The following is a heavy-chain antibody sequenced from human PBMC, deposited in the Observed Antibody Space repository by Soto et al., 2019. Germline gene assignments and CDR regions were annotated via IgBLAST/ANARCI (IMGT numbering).Heavy chain of an antibody. CDR3: AKITGRAYGMDV. D-gene: IGHD2-8*02. CDR2: MSSSAGST. V-gene: IGHV3-23*01. J-gene: IGHJ6*02. CDR1: GFTFTNYA. Sequence: PGGSLRLSCAVSGFTFTNYAMTWVRQAPGKGLEWVSGMSSSAGSTYYADSVKGRFTISTDNSKNMLYLQMNSLRAEDTAVYYCAKITGRAYGMDVWGQGTTVTVSS.